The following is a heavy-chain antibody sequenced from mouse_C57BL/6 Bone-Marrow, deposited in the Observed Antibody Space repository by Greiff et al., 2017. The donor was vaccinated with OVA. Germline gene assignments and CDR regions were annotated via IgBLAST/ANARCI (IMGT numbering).Heavy chain of an antibody. CDR3: ARSGYSPYAMDY. CDR2: IYPGDGDT. Sequence: QVQLKESGPELVKPGASVKISCKASGYAFSSSWMNWVKQRPGKGLEWIGRIYPGDGDTNYNGKFKGKATLTADKSSSTAYMQLSSLTSEDSAVYFCARSGYSPYAMDYWGQGTSVTVSS. D-gene: IGHD3-2*02. V-gene: IGHV1-82*01. J-gene: IGHJ4*01. CDR1: GYAFSSSW.